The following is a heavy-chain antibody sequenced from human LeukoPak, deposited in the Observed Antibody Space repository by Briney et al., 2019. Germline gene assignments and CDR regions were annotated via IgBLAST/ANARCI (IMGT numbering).Heavy chain of an antibody. J-gene: IGHJ5*02. Sequence: SETLSLTCAVYGGSFSGYYWSWIRQPPGKGLEWIGEINHSGSTNYNPSLKSRVTISVDTSKNQFSLKLSSVTAADTAVYYCARGPPGGRFDPWGQGTLVTVSS. CDR2: INHSGST. CDR1: GGSFSGYY. V-gene: IGHV4-34*01. CDR3: ARGPPGGRFDP. D-gene: IGHD3-10*01.